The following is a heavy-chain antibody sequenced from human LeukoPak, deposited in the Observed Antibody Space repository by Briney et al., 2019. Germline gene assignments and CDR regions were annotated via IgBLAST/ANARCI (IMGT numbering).Heavy chain of an antibody. V-gene: IGHV4-59*08. CDR1: GVSIFSYY. Sequence: SETLSLTCTVSGVSIFSYYWTWIRQPPGKGLEWIGYIHYSGSTNYNPSLKSRVTISVDTSKSQFSLRLTSATAADTAVYYCATGRSIRYSDYWGQGTLLTVSS. J-gene: IGHJ4*02. CDR2: IHYSGST. D-gene: IGHD3-9*01. CDR3: ATGRSIRYSDY.